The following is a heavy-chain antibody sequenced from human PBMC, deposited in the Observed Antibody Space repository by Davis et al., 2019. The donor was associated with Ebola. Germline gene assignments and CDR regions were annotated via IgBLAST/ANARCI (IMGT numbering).Heavy chain of an antibody. V-gene: IGHV5-51*01. CDR3: VRHGIAVAGTLDS. CDR1: GYKFIAYW. CDR2: IYPADSDT. Sequence: KVSCKGSGYKFIAYWIGWVRQMPGKGLEWMGIIYPADSDTRYSPSFQGQVTISVDKSINTAYLQWSSLKVSDTGMYYCVRHGIAVAGTLDSWGQGSRVTVSS. J-gene: IGHJ1*01. D-gene: IGHD6-19*01.